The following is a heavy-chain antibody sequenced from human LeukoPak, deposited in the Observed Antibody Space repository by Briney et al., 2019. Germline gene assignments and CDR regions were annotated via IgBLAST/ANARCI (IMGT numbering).Heavy chain of an antibody. D-gene: IGHD6-19*01. Sequence: GASVKVSCKASGYTFTSYGISWVRQAPGQGLEWMGWISAYNGNTNYAQKLQGRVTMTTDTSTSTACMELRSLRSDDTAVYYCAREGSGWPHPPYYYYYYGMDVWGQGTTVTVSS. J-gene: IGHJ6*02. V-gene: IGHV1-18*01. CDR2: ISAYNGNT. CDR1: GYTFTSYG. CDR3: AREGSGWPHPPYYYYYYGMDV.